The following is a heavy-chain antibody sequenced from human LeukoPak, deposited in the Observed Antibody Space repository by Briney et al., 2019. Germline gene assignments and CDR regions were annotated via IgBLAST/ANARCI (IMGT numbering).Heavy chain of an antibody. CDR3: AGGEGARFDY. CDR1: GFAFSRYS. V-gene: IGHV3-30*07. D-gene: IGHD3-10*01. J-gene: IGHJ4*02. CDR2: ISYDGSIK. Sequence: GGSLRLSCGGSGFAFSRYSMHWVRQAPGKGLQWVAVISYDGSIKYYADSVKGRFTISRDNSKNMLYVQMDTLRAEDTAVYYCAGGEGARFDYWGQGTLVTVSS.